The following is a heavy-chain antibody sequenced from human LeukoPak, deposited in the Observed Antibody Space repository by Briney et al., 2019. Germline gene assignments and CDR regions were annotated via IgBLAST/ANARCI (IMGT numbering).Heavy chain of an antibody. CDR3: ARDPGYYGSGRGDAVSDY. J-gene: IGHJ4*02. Sequence: GGSLRLSCAASGFTFSSYAMHWVRQAPGKGLEWVAVISYDGSNKYYADSVKGRFTISRDNSKNTLYLQMNSLRAEDTAVYYCARDPGYYGSGRGDAVSDYWGQGTLVTVSS. D-gene: IGHD3-10*01. CDR2: ISYDGSNK. V-gene: IGHV3-30*04. CDR1: GFTFSSYA.